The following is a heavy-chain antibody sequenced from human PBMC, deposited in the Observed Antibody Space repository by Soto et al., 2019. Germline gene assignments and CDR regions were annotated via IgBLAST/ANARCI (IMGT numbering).Heavy chain of an antibody. CDR2: IVVGSGNT. Sequence: ASVKVSCKASGFTFTSSAVQWVRQARGQRLEWIGWIVVGSGNTNYAQKFQERVTISRDNAKNSLFLQLNSLRVDDTAVYYCVSGSSGYYYWGQGTLVTVSS. V-gene: IGHV1-58*01. CDR1: GFTFTSSA. D-gene: IGHD3-22*01. J-gene: IGHJ4*01. CDR3: VSGSSGYYY.